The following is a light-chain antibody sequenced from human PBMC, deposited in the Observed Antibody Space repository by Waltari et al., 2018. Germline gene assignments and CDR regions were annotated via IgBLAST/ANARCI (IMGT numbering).Light chain of an antibody. CDR3: SSYTSSSTPLV. Sequence: QSALTQPASVSGSPGQSITLSCTGTSSDVGAYNYVSWYQQHPGQAPKLMIYDVASRPSGVSNRFSGSKSGNTASLTISGLQAEDEADYYCSSYTSSSTPLVFGGGTKLTVL. CDR2: DVA. CDR1: SSDVGAYNY. V-gene: IGLV2-14*03. J-gene: IGLJ2*01.